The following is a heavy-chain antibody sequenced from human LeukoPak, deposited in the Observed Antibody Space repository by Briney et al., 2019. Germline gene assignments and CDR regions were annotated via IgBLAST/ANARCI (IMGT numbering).Heavy chain of an antibody. CDR2: INPNSGGT. CDR1: GYTFTGYY. V-gene: IGHV1-2*06. D-gene: IGHD5-18*01. Sequence: EASVKVSCKASGYTFTGYYMHWVRQAPGQGLEWMGRINPNSGGTNYAQKFQSRVTMTRDTSISTAYMELSRLRSDDTAVYYCARVPRETALVDYWGQGTLVTVSS. CDR3: ARVPRETALVDY. J-gene: IGHJ4*02.